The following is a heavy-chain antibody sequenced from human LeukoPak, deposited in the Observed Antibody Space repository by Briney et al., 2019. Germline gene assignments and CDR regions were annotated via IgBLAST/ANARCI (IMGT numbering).Heavy chain of an antibody. CDR2: IYYSGST. V-gene: IGHV4-31*03. J-gene: IGHJ3*02. CDR1: GGSISSGGYY. Sequence: SETLSLTCTVSGGSISSGGYYWSWIRQHPGEGLEWIGYIYYSGSTYYNPSLKSRVTISVDTSKNQFSLKLSSVTAADTAVYYCASYNDSSGQGAFDIWGQGTMVTVSS. CDR3: ASYNDSSGQGAFDI. D-gene: IGHD3-22*01.